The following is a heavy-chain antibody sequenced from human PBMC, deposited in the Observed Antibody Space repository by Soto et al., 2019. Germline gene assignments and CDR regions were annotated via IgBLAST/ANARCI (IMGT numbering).Heavy chain of an antibody. V-gene: IGHV1-8*01. D-gene: IGHD6-6*01. J-gene: IGHJ4*02. CDR3: AIGSCSRSSIDS. Sequence: QVQLVQSGAEVKKPGASVKVSCKASVYTFTSYDINWVRQATGQGLEWMGWMNPNRGNTGYAQKFQGRVTMTRNTSISTAYMDLISLRSADTAVYYCAIGSCSRSSIDSLGQGTLVTVSS. CDR2: MNPNRGNT. CDR1: VYTFTSYD.